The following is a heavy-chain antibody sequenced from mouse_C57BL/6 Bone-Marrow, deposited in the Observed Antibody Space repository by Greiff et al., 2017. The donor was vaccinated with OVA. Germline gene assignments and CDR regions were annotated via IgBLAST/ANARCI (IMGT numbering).Heavy chain of an antibody. V-gene: IGHV1-81*01. Sequence: VNVVESGAELARPGASVKLSCKASGYTFTSYGISWVKQRTGQGLEWIGEIYPRSGNTYYNEKFKGKATLTADKSSSTAYMELRSLTSEDSAVYFCALIYYGYDGAYWGQGTLVTVSA. CDR2: IYPRSGNT. D-gene: IGHD2-2*01. CDR1: GYTFTSYG. J-gene: IGHJ3*01. CDR3: ALIYYGYDGAY.